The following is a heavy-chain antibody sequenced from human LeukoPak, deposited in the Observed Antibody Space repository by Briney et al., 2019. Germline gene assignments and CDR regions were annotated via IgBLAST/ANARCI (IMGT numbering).Heavy chain of an antibody. J-gene: IGHJ4*02. CDR2: INHSEST. V-gene: IGHV4-34*01. CDR3: ARAGFNVWGSYRYDY. CDR1: GGSFSGYY. D-gene: IGHD3-16*02. Sequence: PSETLSLTCAVYGGSFSGYYWSWIRQPPGKGLEWIGEINHSESTNYNPSLKSRVTISVDTSKNQFSLKLSSVTAADTAVYYCARAGFNVWGSYRYDYWGQGTLVTVSS.